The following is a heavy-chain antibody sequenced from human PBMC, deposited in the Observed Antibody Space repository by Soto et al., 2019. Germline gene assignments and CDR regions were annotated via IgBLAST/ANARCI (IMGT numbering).Heavy chain of an antibody. V-gene: IGHV4-31*03. CDR1: GGSISSGGYY. CDR2: IYYSGST. J-gene: IGHJ4*02. Sequence: PSETLSLTCTVSGGSISSGGYYWSWIRQHPGKGLEWIGYIYYSGSTYYNPSLKSRVTISVDTSKNQFSLKLSSVTAADTAVYYCARYLNYDILTGSSNPDYYFDYWGQATLVTVSS. CDR3: ARYLNYDILTGSSNPDYYFDY. D-gene: IGHD3-9*01.